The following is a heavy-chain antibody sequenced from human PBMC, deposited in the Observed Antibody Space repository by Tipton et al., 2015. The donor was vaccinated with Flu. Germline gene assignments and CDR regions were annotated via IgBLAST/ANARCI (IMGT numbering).Heavy chain of an antibody. CDR1: GGSMCSFY. V-gene: IGHV4-4*07. D-gene: IGHD2-2*01. Sequence: LRLSCTVSGGSMCSFYWTWIRQPAGKGLEWIGRMYVSGSTNYNPSLKSRVTMSVDTSKNQFSLKLTSVSAADTAVYYCARDAQEHCSSSSSCSEFDYWGQGTLVTVFS. CDR3: ARDAQEHCSSSSSCSEFDY. J-gene: IGHJ4*02. CDR2: MYVSGST.